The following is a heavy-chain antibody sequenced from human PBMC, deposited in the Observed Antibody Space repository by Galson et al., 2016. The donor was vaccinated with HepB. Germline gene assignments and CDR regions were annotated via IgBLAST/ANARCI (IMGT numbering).Heavy chain of an antibody. D-gene: IGHD3-3*01. J-gene: IGHJ6*04. CDR1: AFTVSTNY. Sequence: SLRLSCAASAFTVSTNYMSWVRQAPGKGLEWVSVIYSGGSTSYEDYVKGRFTISRDNSKNTLYLQMNSLRVEDTAVYYCARDKAAGYDFWSGYFTQTYGMDVWGKGTTVTVSS. CDR2: IYSGGST. V-gene: IGHV3-66*02. CDR3: ARDKAAGYDFWSGYFTQTYGMDV.